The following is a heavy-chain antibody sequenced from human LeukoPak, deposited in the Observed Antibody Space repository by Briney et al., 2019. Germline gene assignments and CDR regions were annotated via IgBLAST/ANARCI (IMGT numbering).Heavy chain of an antibody. D-gene: IGHD6-19*01. CDR3: AIGMAGRNDAFDI. J-gene: IGHJ3*02. V-gene: IGHV3-72*01. CDR2: TRNKANSYTT. CDR1: GFTFSDHY. Sequence: GGSLRLSCAASGFTFSDHYMDWVRQAPGKGLEWVGRTRNKANSYTTEYAASVKGRFTISRDDSKNSLYLQMNSLRAEDTAVYYCAIGMAGRNDAFDIWGQGTMVTVPS.